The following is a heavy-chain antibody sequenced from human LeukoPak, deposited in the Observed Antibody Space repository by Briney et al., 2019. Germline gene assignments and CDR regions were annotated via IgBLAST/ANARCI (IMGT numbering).Heavy chain of an antibody. Sequence: GGSLRLSCAASGFTFSSYSMNWVRQAPGKGLEWVSYISSSSSTMYYADSVKGRFSISRDIAKKSLYLQMNSLRAEDTAVYYCARDHHRRLYDSQARDTFDIWGQGTMVTVSS. CDR2: ISSSSSTM. J-gene: IGHJ3*02. CDR1: GFTFSSYS. V-gene: IGHV3-48*01. D-gene: IGHD3-22*01. CDR3: ARDHHRRLYDSQARDTFDI.